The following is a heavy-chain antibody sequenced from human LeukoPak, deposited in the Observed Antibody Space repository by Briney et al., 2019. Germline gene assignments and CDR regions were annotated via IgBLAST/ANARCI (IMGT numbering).Heavy chain of an antibody. CDR2: ISSSSSYI. Sequence: GGSLRLSCAASGFTFSSYSMNWVRQAPGKGLEWVSSISSSSSYIYYADSVKGRFTISRDNAKNSLYLQMNSLRAEDTAVYYCARDPYSGSYFPDLYYYYMDVWGKGTTVTISS. CDR1: GFTFSSYS. CDR3: ARDPYSGSYFPDLYYYYMDV. V-gene: IGHV3-21*01. D-gene: IGHD1-26*01. J-gene: IGHJ6*03.